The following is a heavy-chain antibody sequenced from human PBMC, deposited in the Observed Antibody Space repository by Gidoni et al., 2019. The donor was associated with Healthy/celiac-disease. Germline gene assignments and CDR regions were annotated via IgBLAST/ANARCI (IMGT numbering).Heavy chain of an antibody. CDR2: INHSGST. D-gene: IGHD4-17*01. Sequence: QVQLQQWGAGLLKPPETLSLTCAVYGGSFSGYYWSWIRQPPGKGLEWIGEINHSGSTNYNPSLKSRVTISVDTSKSQFSLKLSSVTAADTAVYYCARSRGQTVAQYWGQGTLVTVSS. J-gene: IGHJ4*02. V-gene: IGHV4-34*01. CDR3: ARSRGQTVAQY. CDR1: GGSFSGYY.